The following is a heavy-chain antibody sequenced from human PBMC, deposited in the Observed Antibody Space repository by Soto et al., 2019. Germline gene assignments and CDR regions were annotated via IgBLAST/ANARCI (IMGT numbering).Heavy chain of an antibody. Sequence: QITLKESGPTLVKPTQTLTLTCTFSGFSLSTMGVGVGWIRQPPGKALEWLALIYWDDDKSYSPSLKNRLTITXXTXRXXVVLTLTNMDPADTATYYCAHIPPGNSGWYNWFDPWGQGTLVTVSS. CDR3: AHIPPGNSGWYNWFDP. CDR2: IYWDDDK. CDR1: GFSLSTMGVG. V-gene: IGHV2-5*02. D-gene: IGHD6-19*01. J-gene: IGHJ5*02.